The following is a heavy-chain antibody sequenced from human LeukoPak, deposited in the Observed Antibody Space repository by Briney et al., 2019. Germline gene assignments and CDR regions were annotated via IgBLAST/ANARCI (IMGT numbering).Heavy chain of an antibody. CDR3: ARRAAAGANYYYYGMDV. J-gene: IGHJ6*02. Sequence: ASVRVSCKASGGTFSSYAISWVRQAPGQGLEWMGWISAYNGNTNYAQRLQGRVTLTTDTSTSTAYMELRSLRSDDTAVYYCARRAAAGANYYYYGMDVWGQGTTVTVSS. CDR2: ISAYNGNT. V-gene: IGHV1-18*01. CDR1: GGTFSSYA. D-gene: IGHD6-13*01.